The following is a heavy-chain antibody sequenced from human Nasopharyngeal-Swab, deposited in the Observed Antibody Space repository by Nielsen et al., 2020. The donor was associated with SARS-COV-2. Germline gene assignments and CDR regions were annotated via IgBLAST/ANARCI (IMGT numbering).Heavy chain of an antibody. CDR2: ISNSGGTT. CDR3: AKVRGVGSTEDHFDF. Sequence: GGSLRLSCAVSGFPLTSYAMTWVRQAPGKGLEWVSAISNSGGTTFYADSVKGRFTISRDPSKNTVYVQMNSLRAEDTAVYYCAKVRGVGSTEDHFDFWGQGTLVTVS. V-gene: IGHV3-23*01. CDR1: GFPLTSYA. J-gene: IGHJ4*02. D-gene: IGHD3-10*01.